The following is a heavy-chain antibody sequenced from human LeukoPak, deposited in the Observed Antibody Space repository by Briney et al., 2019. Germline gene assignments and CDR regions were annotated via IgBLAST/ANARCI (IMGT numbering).Heavy chain of an antibody. CDR2: IIPIFGTA. CDR1: GYTLTELS. V-gene: IGHV1-69*13. Sequence: GASVKVSCKVSGYTLTELSMHWVRQAPGQGLEWMGGIIPIFGTANYAQKFQGRVTITADESTSTAYMELSSLRSEDTAVYYCARAYCGGDCYTNWFDPWGQGTLVTVSS. J-gene: IGHJ5*02. CDR3: ARAYCGGDCYTNWFDP. D-gene: IGHD2-21*02.